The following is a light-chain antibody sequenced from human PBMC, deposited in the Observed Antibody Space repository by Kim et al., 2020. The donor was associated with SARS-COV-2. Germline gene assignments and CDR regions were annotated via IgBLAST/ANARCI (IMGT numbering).Light chain of an antibody. CDR2: DVT. CDR3: SSYSTSSTRV. CDR1: SSDVGGYNY. J-gene: IGLJ3*02. V-gene: IGLV2-14*01. Sequence: QSALTQPASVSGSPGQSITFSCTGTSSDVGGYNYVSWYQQHPGKAPKLMIYDVTKRPSGVSNRFSGSKSGNTASLTISGLQAEDEADYYCSSYSTSSTRVFGGGAKLTVL.